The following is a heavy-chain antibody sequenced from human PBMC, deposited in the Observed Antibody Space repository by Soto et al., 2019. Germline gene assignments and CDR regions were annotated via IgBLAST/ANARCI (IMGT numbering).Heavy chain of an antibody. CDR3: ANLPATSNFDY. CDR1: GGSISSSNW. CDR2: IYHSGST. V-gene: IGHV4-4*02. J-gene: IGHJ4*02. D-gene: IGHD2-2*01. Sequence: QVQLQESGPGLVKPSGTLSLTCAVSGGSISSSNWWSWVRQPPGKGLEWIGEIYHSGSTNYNPSRKSRITISIXKSKNQFSLKLSSVTAADTAVYYCANLPATSNFDYWGQGTLVTVSS.